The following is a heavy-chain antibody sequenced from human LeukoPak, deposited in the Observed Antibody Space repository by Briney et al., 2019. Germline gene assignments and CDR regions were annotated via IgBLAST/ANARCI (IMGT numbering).Heavy chain of an antibody. CDR3: AKDFVRYNIQFDY. J-gene: IGHJ4*02. V-gene: IGHV3-23*01. Sequence: GGSLRLSCAAPGFSFSSNWMSWVRQAPGKGLEWVSSISGGGAGTYYADSVRGRFTISRDNSKNTLYLQMDSLRAEDTALYYCAKDFVRYNIQFDYWGQGALVTVSS. D-gene: IGHD1-14*01. CDR1: GFSFSSNW. CDR2: ISGGGAGT.